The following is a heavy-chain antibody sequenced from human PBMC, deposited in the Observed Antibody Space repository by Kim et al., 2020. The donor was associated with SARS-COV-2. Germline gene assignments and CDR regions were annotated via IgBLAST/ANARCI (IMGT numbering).Heavy chain of an antibody. Sequence: QKFQGRVTITADESTSTAYMELSSLRSEDTAVYYCARDRGEGRSYNWFDPWGQGTLVTVSS. D-gene: IGHD6-13*01. CDR3: ARDRGEGRSYNWFDP. V-gene: IGHV1-69*01. J-gene: IGHJ5*02.